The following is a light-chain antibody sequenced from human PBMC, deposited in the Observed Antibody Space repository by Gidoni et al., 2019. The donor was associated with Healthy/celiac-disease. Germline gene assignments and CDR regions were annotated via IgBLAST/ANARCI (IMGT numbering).Light chain of an antibody. J-gene: IGKJ2*01. Sequence: VALGERATINCKSSQSILFNFNNKNYLAWYQQKPRQPPQLLIYWASIRESGVPDRFSGTGSGSDFTLTINSLQAEDVAVYYCQQYYTAPFTFGQXTKVEIK. CDR2: WAS. CDR3: QQYYTAPFT. CDR1: QSILFNFNNKNY. V-gene: IGKV4-1*01.